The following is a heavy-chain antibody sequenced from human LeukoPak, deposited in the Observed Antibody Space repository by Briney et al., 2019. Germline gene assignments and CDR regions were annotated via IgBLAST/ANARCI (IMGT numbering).Heavy chain of an antibody. Sequence: SETLSLTCTVSGGSISSSSYCWGWIRQPPGKGLEWIVSFYYSGSTYSNPSLKSRVTISVDTSKNQFSLKLSSVTAADTSVYYCAKYKGSSSSGPNDYWGQGTLVTVSS. D-gene: IGHD6-6*01. CDR1: GGSISSSSYC. V-gene: IGHV4-39*01. CDR2: FYYSGST. J-gene: IGHJ4*02. CDR3: AKYKGSSSSGPNDY.